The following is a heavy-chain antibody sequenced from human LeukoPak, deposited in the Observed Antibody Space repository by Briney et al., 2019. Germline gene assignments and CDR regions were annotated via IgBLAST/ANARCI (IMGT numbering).Heavy chain of an antibody. CDR3: ARQNHNTMVRGKSGSFDY. J-gene: IGHJ4*02. CDR1: GGSFSGYY. V-gene: IGHV4-34*01. CDR2: INHSGST. D-gene: IGHD3-10*01. Sequence: PSETPSLTCAVYGGSFSGYYWSWIRQPPGNGLEWIGEINHSGSTNYNPSLKSRVTISVDTSKNQFSLKLSSVTAADTAAYYCARQNHNTMVRGKSGSFDYWGQGTLVTVSS.